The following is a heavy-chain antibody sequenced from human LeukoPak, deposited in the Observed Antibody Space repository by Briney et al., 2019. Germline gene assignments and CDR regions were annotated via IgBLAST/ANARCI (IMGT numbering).Heavy chain of an antibody. Sequence: SETLSLTCTVSGGSISSGDYYWSWIRQPPGKGLEWIGYIYYSGSTYYNPSLKSRVTMSVDTSKNQFSLKLSSVTAADTAVYYCARDIWEWCGGDCYSGVFDYWGQGTLVTVSS. CDR2: IYYSGST. CDR1: GGSISSGDYY. CDR3: ARDIWEWCGGDCYSGVFDY. J-gene: IGHJ4*02. V-gene: IGHV4-30-4*08. D-gene: IGHD2-21*01.